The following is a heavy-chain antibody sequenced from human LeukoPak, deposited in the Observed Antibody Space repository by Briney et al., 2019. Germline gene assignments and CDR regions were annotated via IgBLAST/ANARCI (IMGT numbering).Heavy chain of an antibody. CDR2: ISYDGSNK. CDR1: GFTFSSYS. Sequence: GGSLRLSCAASGFTFSSYSMNWVRQAPGKGLEWVAVISYDGSNKYYADSVKGRFTISRDNSKNTLYLQMNSLRAEDTAVYYCARDMYYYDSSGYYDSWGQGTLVTVSS. CDR3: ARDMYYYDSSGYYDS. V-gene: IGHV3-30*03. D-gene: IGHD3-22*01. J-gene: IGHJ4*02.